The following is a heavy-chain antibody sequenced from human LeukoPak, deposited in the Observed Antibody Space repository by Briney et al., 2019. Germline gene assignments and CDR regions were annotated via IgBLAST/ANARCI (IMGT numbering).Heavy chain of an antibody. CDR1: GGSFSGYY. V-gene: IGHV4-34*01. CDR3: ARFSPPDYYDSSGYYYYYGMDV. D-gene: IGHD3-22*01. J-gene: IGHJ6*02. Sequence: SETLSLTCAVYGGSFSGYYWSWIRQPPGKGLEWIGEINHSGSTNYNPSLKSRVTISVDTSKNQFSLKLSSVTAADTAVYYCARFSPPDYYDSSGYYYYYGMDVWGQGTTVTVSS. CDR2: INHSGST.